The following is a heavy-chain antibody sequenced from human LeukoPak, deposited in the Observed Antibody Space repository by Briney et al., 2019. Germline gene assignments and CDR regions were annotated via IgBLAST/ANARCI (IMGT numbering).Heavy chain of an antibody. V-gene: IGHV3-53*01. D-gene: IGHD3-10*01. CDR3: ARSGEDSPLWFEPKQYYFDY. J-gene: IGHJ4*02. CDR1: GFIVSGNY. CDR2: IYSGGTT. Sequence: GGSLRLSCAASGFIVSGNYLNWVRQPPGRGLEWVSIIYSGGTTYYADSVKGRFTISRDDSKNTLFLQMNNLRSEDTAVYYCARSGEDSPLWFEPKQYYFDYWGQGTLVTVSS.